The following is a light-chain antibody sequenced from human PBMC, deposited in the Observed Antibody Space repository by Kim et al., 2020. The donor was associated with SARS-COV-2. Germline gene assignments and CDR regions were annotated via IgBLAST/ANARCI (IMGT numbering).Light chain of an antibody. CDR3: NSRDSSGNHLV. V-gene: IGLV3-19*01. Sequence: SSSLTHYPAVSVALGQTVRITCQGDSLRSYYASWYQQKPGQAPVLVIYGKNNRPSGIPDRFSGSSSGNTASLTITGAQAEDEADYYCNSRDSSGNHLVFGGGTQLTV. J-gene: IGLJ2*01. CDR1: SLRSYY. CDR2: GKN.